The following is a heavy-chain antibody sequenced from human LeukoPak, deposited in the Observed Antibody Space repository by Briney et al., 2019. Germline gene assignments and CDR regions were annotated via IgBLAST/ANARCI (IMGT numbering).Heavy chain of an antibody. D-gene: IGHD2-2*01. CDR3: ARDLFCSSTSCYAGGWFDP. V-gene: IGHV3-74*01. J-gene: IGHJ5*02. CDR1: GFTFSSYW. Sequence: GGSLRLSCAASGFTFSSYWMHWVRQAPGKGLVWVSRINTDGSSTSYADSVKGRFTISRDNAKNTLYLQMNSLRAEDTAVYYRARDLFCSSTSCYAGGWFDPWGQGTLVTVSS. CDR2: INTDGSST.